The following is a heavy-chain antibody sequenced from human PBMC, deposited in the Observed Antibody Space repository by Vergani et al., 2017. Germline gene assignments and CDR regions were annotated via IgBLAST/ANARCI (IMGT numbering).Heavy chain of an antibody. J-gene: IGHJ4*02. CDR1: GYSFTSYW. CDR2: IYPGDSDT. CDR3: ARVAGIRKRGYSYGYPGYFDY. D-gene: IGHD5-18*01. V-gene: IGHV5-51*01. Sequence: EVQLVQSRAEVKKPGESLKISCKGSGYSFTSYWIGWVRQLPGKGLEWMGIIYPGDSDTRYSPSFQGQVTISADKSISTAYLQWNSLRAGDTAVYYCARVAGIRKRGYSYGYPGYFDYWGQGTLVTVSS.